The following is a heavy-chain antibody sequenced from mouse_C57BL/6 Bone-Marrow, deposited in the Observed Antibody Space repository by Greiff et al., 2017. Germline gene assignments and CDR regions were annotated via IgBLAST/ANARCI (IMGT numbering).Heavy chain of an antibody. J-gene: IGHJ3*01. V-gene: IGHV1-19*01. D-gene: IGHD1-1*02. CDR2: INPYNGGT. CDR1: GYTFTDYY. Sequence: VQLQQSGPVLVKPGASVKMSCKASGYTFTDYYMNWVKQSHGKSLEWIGVINPYNGGTSYNQTFKGKATLTVVKSSSTAYMELNSLTSEDSAVYYCARRGGGRDYWGQGTLVTVSA. CDR3: ARRGGGRDY.